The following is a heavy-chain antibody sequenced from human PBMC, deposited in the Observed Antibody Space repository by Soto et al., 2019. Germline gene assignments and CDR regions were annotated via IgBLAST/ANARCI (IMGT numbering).Heavy chain of an antibody. V-gene: IGHV1-2*02. J-gene: IGHJ1*01. Sequence: ASVKVSCKTSGYTFIGYYVHWVRQAPVQGLEWMGWINPNNGGTKYSQKFQGRVTMTRDTSINTAYMELSRLTTDDTAVYYCARRRGNYPITEFLQYWGQGTLVTVSS. CDR2: INPNNGGT. CDR1: GYTFIGYY. D-gene: IGHD3-10*01. CDR3: ARRRGNYPITEFLQY.